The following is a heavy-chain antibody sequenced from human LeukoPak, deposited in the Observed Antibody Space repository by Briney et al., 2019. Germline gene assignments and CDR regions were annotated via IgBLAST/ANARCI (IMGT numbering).Heavy chain of an antibody. Sequence: SETLSLTCAVYGGSFSGYYWSWIRQPPGKGLEWIGEINHSGSTNYNPSLKSRVTISVDTSKNQFSLKLSSVPAADTAVYYCARGGGYCSGGSCYEYYFDYWGQGTLVTVSS. CDR2: INHSGST. V-gene: IGHV4-34*01. CDR1: GGSFSGYY. J-gene: IGHJ4*02. D-gene: IGHD2-15*01. CDR3: ARGGGYCSGGSCYEYYFDY.